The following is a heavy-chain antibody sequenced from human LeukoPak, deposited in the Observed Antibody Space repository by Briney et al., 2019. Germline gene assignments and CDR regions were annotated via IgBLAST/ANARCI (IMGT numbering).Heavy chain of an antibody. CDR2: INPNSGGT. V-gene: IGHV1-2*02. J-gene: IGHJ3*02. CDR1: GYTFTSYD. D-gene: IGHD6-19*01. CDR3: ARPAVAGIWDDAFDI. Sequence: ASVKVSCKASGYTFTSYDINWVRQATGQGLEWMGWINPNSGGTNYAQKFQGRVTMTRDTSISAAYMELSRLRSDDTAVYYCARPAVAGIWDDAFDIWGQGTMVTVSS.